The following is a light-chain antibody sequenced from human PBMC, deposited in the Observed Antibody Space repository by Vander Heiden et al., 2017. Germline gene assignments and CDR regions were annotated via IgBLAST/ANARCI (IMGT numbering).Light chain of an antibody. Sequence: DIQMTQSPSSLSASVGDRVTIPCRASRSIYGFLNWYQQKPGKAPKLLMSSASTLQSGGPSRFSGSGSGTDFTLTISSLQPEDFGTYYCQQSYTVPFTFGQGTRLESK. CDR1: RSIYGF. V-gene: IGKV1-39*01. CDR2: SAS. CDR3: QQSYTVPFT. J-gene: IGKJ5*01.